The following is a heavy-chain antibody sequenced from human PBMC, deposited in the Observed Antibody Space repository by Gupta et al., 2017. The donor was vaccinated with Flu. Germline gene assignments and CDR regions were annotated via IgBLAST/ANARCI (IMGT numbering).Heavy chain of an antibody. D-gene: IGHD3-3*01. V-gene: IGHV3-30*18. Sequence: QVQLVESGGGVVQPGRSLRLPCAASGFPFSSYGLHRVRQAPGKGLEWVAVISYDGSNKYYADSVKGRFTISRDNSKNTLYLQMNSLRAEDTAVYYCAKDPSHFTIFGVAAGYYYYGMDVWGQGTTVTVSS. CDR1: GFPFSSYG. J-gene: IGHJ6*02. CDR2: ISYDGSNK. CDR3: AKDPSHFTIFGVAAGYYYYGMDV.